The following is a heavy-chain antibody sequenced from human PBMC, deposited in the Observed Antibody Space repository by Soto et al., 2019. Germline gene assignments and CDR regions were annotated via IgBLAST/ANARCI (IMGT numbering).Heavy chain of an antibody. CDR2: ISSSSSYI. CDR1: GFTFSSYS. J-gene: IGHJ5*02. Sequence: GGSLRLSCAASGFTFSSYSMNWVRQAPGKGLEWVSSISSSSSYIYYADSVKGRFTISRDNAKNSLYLQMNSLRAEDTAVYYCARGGDIVVVPAAMLPGQPSENWFDPWGQGTLVTVSS. D-gene: IGHD2-2*01. V-gene: IGHV3-21*01. CDR3: ARGGDIVVVPAAMLPGQPSENWFDP.